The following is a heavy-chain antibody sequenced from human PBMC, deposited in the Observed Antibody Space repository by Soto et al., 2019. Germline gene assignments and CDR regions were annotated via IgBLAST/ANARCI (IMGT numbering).Heavy chain of an antibody. CDR2: IYYSGST. J-gene: IGHJ4*02. V-gene: IGHV4-59*08. Sequence: QVQLQESGPGLVKPSETLSLTCTVSGGSISSYYWSWIRQPPGKGLEWIGYIYYSGSTNYNPSPKSRVTISVDTSKIQFSLKLSSVPAADTAVYYCARRYAVYFDYWGQGTLVTVSS. CDR1: GGSISSYY. CDR3: ARRYAVYFDY. D-gene: IGHD5-18*01.